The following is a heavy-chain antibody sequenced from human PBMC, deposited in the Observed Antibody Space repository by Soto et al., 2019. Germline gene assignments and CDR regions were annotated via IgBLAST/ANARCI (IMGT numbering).Heavy chain of an antibody. CDR3: ARADEDDSSGYYVGSWFDP. J-gene: IGHJ5*02. CDR1: GVSITDDNYY. Sequence: PSETLSLTCTVSGVSITDDNYYWSWIRQSPGKGLEWIGHLYHGETTYTNPSLKSRPTISVDTSKTQFSLNLSSVTAADTAVYYCARADEDDSSGYYVGSWFDPWGQGTLVTVSS. V-gene: IGHV4-30-4*01. D-gene: IGHD3-22*01. CDR2: LYHGETT.